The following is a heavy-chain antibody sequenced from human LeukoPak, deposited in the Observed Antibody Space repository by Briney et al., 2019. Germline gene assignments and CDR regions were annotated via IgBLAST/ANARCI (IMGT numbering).Heavy chain of an antibody. J-gene: IGHJ3*02. CDR3: ARDVADTAMVPDAFDI. D-gene: IGHD5-18*01. CDR1: GFTFSSYS. V-gene: IGHV3-21*01. CDR2: ISSSSSYI. Sequence: PGGSLRLSCAASGFTFSSYSMNWVRQAPGKGLEWVSSISSSSSYIYYADSVKGRFTISRDNAKNSLYLQMNSLRAEDTAVYYCARDVADTAMVPDAFDIWGQGTMVTVSS.